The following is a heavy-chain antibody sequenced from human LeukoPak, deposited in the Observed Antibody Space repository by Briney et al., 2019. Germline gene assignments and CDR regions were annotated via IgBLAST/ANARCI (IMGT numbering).Heavy chain of an antibody. CDR2: IIPIFGTA. Sequence: SVTVSCKASGGTFSSYAISWVRQAPGQGLEWMGGIIPIFGTANYAQKFQGRVTITADESTSTAYMELSSLRSEDTAVYYCARGHVGYCGGDCYSYGLFDYWGQGTLVTVSS. CDR1: GGTFSSYA. V-gene: IGHV1-69*13. J-gene: IGHJ4*02. D-gene: IGHD2-21*02. CDR3: ARGHVGYCGGDCYSYGLFDY.